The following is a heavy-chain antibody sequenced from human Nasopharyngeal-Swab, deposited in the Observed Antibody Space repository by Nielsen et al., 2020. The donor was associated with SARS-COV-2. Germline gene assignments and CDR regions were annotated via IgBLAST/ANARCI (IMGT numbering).Heavy chain of an antibody. Sequence: GESIKISCTGSGSTFSNYAIRWVRKAPGQGLEWVSTVDYDGVRTHYADSVEGRFIISSDNSRNTEYLQIKSLRVEDAAVYYCATWMTAHFDYWGQGTLVT. V-gene: IGHV3-23*01. CDR2: VDYDGVRT. CDR1: GSTFSNYA. J-gene: IGHJ4*02. CDR3: ATWMTAHFDY. D-gene: IGHD5-18*01.